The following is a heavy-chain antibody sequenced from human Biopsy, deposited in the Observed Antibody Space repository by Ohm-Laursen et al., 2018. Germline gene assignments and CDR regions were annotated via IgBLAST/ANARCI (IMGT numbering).Heavy chain of an antibody. CDR3: ARDRLEESEINYYYGMDV. CDR1: GFTFSSYW. J-gene: IGHJ6*02. CDR2: IYSDGSST. Sequence: SLRLSRAAPGFTFSSYWMHWVRQAPGKGLVWVSRIYSDGSSTSYADSVKGRFTISRDNAKNTLYLQMNSLRAEDTAVYYCARDRLEESEINYYYGMDVWGQGTTVTVSS. D-gene: IGHD3-16*01. V-gene: IGHV3-74*01.